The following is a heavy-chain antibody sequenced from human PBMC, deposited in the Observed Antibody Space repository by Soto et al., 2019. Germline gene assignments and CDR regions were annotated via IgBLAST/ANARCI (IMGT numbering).Heavy chain of an antibody. Sequence: QITLKESGPTLVKPTQTLTLTCTFSGFSLTTSGVGVGWIRQPPGKAPECLALIYWDDDERYSPSLQSRLTITKDTSINRVVLRMTTMGPVDTATYYCARSVEALPVRGALDFWGQGTLVTVSS. V-gene: IGHV2-5*02. CDR1: GFSLTTSGVG. J-gene: IGHJ4*02. CDR2: IYWDDDE. D-gene: IGHD6-6*01. CDR3: ARSVEALPVRGALDF.